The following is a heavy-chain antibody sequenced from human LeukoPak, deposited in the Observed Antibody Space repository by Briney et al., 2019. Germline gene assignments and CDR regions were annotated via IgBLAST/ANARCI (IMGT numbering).Heavy chain of an antibody. J-gene: IGHJ4*02. CDR2: ISAYNGNT. CDR3: ARDTDYWSGYYPPLIDY. V-gene: IGHV1-18*01. Sequence: ASVKVSCKASGYTFTSYGISWVRQAPGQGLEWMGWISAYNGNTNYAQKLQGRVTMTTDTSTSTAYMELRSLRSDDTAVYYCARDTDYWSGYYPPLIDYWGQGTLVTVSS. D-gene: IGHD3-3*01. CDR1: GYTFTSYG.